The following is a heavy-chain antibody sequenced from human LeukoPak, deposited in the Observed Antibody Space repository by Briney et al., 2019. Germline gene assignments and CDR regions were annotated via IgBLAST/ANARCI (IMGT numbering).Heavy chain of an antibody. J-gene: IGHJ4*02. D-gene: IGHD4-17*01. Sequence: PSETLSLTCTVSGGSISSYYWSWIRQPAGKGLEWIGRIYTSGSTNYNPSLKSRVTMSVDTSKDQFSLKLSSVTAADTAVYYCARGTVNDYGDPGNFDYWGQGTLVTVSS. CDR2: IYTSGST. CDR1: GGSISSYY. CDR3: ARGTVNDYGDPGNFDY. V-gene: IGHV4-4*07.